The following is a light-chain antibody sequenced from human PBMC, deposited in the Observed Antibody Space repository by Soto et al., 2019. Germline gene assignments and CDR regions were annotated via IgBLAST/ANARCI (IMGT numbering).Light chain of an antibody. V-gene: IGKV3-11*01. Sequence: EIVLTQSPATLSLSPGERATLSCRASQSVSSYFAWYQQKPGQEPRLLIYDASNRATGIPARFSGSGSGTDFTLTISSLEPEDFAVYYCQQRSNWHLTFGGGTKVEIK. CDR3: QQRSNWHLT. CDR1: QSVSSY. J-gene: IGKJ4*01. CDR2: DAS.